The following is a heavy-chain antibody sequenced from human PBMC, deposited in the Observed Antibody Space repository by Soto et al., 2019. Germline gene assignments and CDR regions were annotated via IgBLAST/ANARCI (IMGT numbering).Heavy chain of an antibody. D-gene: IGHD2-2*01. V-gene: IGHV4-30-2*01. J-gene: IGHJ6*02. CDR3: ARWGDGSTLPYYYGLDV. Sequence: QLQLQESGSGLVKPTQTLSLTCAVSGGSISSSGYAWSWIRQPPGKGLEWIGYMYHGGSTDYNPSLKSRVTISVYRSKNQFSLRLSSVTAADTAVYYCARWGDGSTLPYYYGLDVWGQGTTVTVSS. CDR2: MYHGGST. CDR1: GGSISSSGYA.